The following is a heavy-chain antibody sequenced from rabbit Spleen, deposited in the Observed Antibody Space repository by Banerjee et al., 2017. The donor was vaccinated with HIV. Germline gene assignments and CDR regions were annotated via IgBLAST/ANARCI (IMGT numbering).Heavy chain of an antibody. D-gene: IGHD1-1*01. CDR1: GFDFSSYY. Sequence: QLKESGGGLVQPGGSLKLSCKGSGFDFSSYYMSWVRQAPGKGLEWIGYIDPFFGTTNYANWVNGRFTISNDNAQNTVFLQMTSLTVADTATYFCARDPAYSSGSGSAIPYLWGPGTLVTVS. J-gene: IGHJ4*01. CDR2: IDPFFGTT. CDR3: ARDPAYSSGSGSAIPYL. V-gene: IGHV1S7*01.